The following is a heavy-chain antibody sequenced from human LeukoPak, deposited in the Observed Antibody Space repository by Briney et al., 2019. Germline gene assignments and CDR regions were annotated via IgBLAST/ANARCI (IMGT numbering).Heavy chain of an antibody. CDR3: ARGRIAVAGPFDY. V-gene: IGHV3-53*01. Sequence: GGSLRLSCAASGFTVSSNYMDWVRQAPGEGLEWVSVIYSGGSTYYADSVKGRFTISRDNSKNTLYLQMNSLRAEDTAVYYCARGRIAVAGPFDYWGQGTLVTVSS. CDR2: IYSGGST. J-gene: IGHJ4*02. D-gene: IGHD6-19*01. CDR1: GFTVSSNY.